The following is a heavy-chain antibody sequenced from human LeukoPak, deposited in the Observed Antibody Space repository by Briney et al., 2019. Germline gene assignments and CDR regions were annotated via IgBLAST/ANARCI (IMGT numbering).Heavy chain of an antibody. D-gene: IGHD3-3*01. CDR3: AKGFDFWSGYFDY. CDR1: GFTFSSYA. CDR2: ISGSGGST. V-gene: IGHV3-23*01. Sequence: PGGSLRLSCAASGFTFSSYAMSWVRQAPGKGLDWVSAISGSGGSTYYADSVKGRFTISRDNSKNTLYLQMNSLRAEDTAVYYCAKGFDFWSGYFDYWGQGTLVTVSS. J-gene: IGHJ4*02.